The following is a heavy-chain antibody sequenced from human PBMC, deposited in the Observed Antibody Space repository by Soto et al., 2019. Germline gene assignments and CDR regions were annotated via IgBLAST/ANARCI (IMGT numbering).Heavy chain of an antibody. D-gene: IGHD6-6*01. Sequence: GGSLRLSCAASGFTFDDYAMHWVRQAPGKGLEWVSGISWNSGSIGYADSVKGRFTISRDNAKNSLYLQMNSLRAEDTALYYCAKDITAEYSSSLGLDYWGQGTLVTVSS. CDR3: AKDITAEYSSSLGLDY. CDR2: ISWNSGSI. J-gene: IGHJ4*02. V-gene: IGHV3-9*01. CDR1: GFTFDDYA.